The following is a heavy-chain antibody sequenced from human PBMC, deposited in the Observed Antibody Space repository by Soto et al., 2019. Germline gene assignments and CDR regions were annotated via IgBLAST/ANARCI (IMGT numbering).Heavy chain of an antibody. Sequence: GGSLRLSCVGSGFIFSNNGMHWVRQTPGKGLEWVAFMSYDGSDTFYADSVEGRFTISRDNSKNTLYLQMNSLRAEDTAVYYCARDRDYESYYYYYGMDVWGQGTTVTVS. V-gene: IGHV3-30*03. CDR2: MSYDGSDT. J-gene: IGHJ6*02. CDR1: GFIFSNNG. D-gene: IGHD3-16*01. CDR3: ARDRDYESYYYYYGMDV.